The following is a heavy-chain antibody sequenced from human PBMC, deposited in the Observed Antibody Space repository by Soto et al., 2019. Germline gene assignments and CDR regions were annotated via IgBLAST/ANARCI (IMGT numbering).Heavy chain of an antibody. J-gene: IGHJ2*01. Sequence: QVQLVQSGAEVKKPGSSVKVSCKASVGTFSSYAISWVRQAPGQGLEWMGGIIHIFGTANYAQKFQGRVTITADESTSTGYMELSSLRSEDTAVYYCARAYCGGDCSDWYFDLWGRGTLVTVSS. CDR1: VGTFSSYA. CDR3: ARAYCGGDCSDWYFDL. V-gene: IGHV1-69*01. CDR2: IIHIFGTA. D-gene: IGHD2-21*02.